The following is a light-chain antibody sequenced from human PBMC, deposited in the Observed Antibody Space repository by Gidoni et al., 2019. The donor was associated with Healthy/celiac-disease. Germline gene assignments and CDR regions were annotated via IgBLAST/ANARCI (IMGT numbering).Light chain of an antibody. Sequence: DIVMTQSPDSLAVSLGERATVNCKSSQSVLYSSNNKNYLAWYQQKPGQPPKLLIYWAFTRESGVPDRFSGSGSGTDFTLTISSLQAEDVAVYYCQQYYSTPLTFGAXTKVEIK. J-gene: IGKJ4*01. CDR1: QSVLYSSNNKNY. V-gene: IGKV4-1*01. CDR3: QQYYSTPLT. CDR2: WAF.